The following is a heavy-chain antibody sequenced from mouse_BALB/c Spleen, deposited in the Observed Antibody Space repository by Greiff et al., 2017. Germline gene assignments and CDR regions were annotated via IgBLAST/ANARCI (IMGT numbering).Heavy chain of an antibody. CDR3: TAFAY. Sequence: QVQLQQPGAELVKPGASVKMSCKASGYTFTSYWMHWVKQRPGQGLEWIGVIDPSDSYTSYNQKFKGKATLTVDTSSSTAYMQHSSLTSEDSAVYYCTAFAYWGQGTLVTVSA. CDR2: IDPSDSYT. CDR1: GYTFTSYW. V-gene: IGHV1S127*01. J-gene: IGHJ3*01.